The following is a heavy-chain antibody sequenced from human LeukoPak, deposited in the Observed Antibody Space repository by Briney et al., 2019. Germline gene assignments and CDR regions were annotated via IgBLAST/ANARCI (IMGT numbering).Heavy chain of an antibody. CDR2: IYPGDSDT. J-gene: IGHJ4*02. D-gene: IGHD6-19*01. CDR1: GYSFTSYW. CDR3: ARLAEEEQWLEYYFDY. V-gene: IGHV5-51*01. Sequence: GQSLKISCKGYGYSFTSYWIGWARQMPGKGLEWMGIIYPGDSDTRYSPSFQGQVTISADKSISTAYLQWSSLKASDTAMYYCARLAEEEQWLEYYFDYWGQGTLVTVSS.